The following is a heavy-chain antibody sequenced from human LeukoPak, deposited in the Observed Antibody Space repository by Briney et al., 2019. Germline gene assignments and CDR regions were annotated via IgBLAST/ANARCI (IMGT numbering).Heavy chain of an antibody. V-gene: IGHV3-21*01. CDR3: ATSWGFDS. J-gene: IGHJ4*02. CDR1: GFTFSSYS. CDR2: ISSTSSYI. Sequence: MSGGSLRLSCAASGFTFSSYSMNWVRQAPGKGLEWVSHISSTSSYIYYADSVKGRFTISRDNAKNSLYLQMNSLRAEDTAVYYCATSWGFDSWGQGTQVTVSS. D-gene: IGHD2-2*01.